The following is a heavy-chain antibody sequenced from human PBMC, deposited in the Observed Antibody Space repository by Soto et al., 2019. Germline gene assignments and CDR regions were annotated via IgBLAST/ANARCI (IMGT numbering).Heavy chain of an antibody. J-gene: IGHJ6*03. CDR1: GGSFSGYY. Sequence: SETLSLTCAVYGGSFSGYYWSWIRQPPGKGLEWIGEINHSGSTNYNPSLKSRVTITVDTSRNQFSLKLSSVTAADTVVYYCARMYYYGSGSYYKSYYYYYMDVWGKGTTVTVSS. D-gene: IGHD3-10*01. V-gene: IGHV4-34*01. CDR2: INHSGST. CDR3: ARMYYYGSGSYYKSYYYYYMDV.